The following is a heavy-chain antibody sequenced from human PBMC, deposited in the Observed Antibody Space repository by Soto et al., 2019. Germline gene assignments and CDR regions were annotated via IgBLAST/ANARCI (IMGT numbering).Heavy chain of an antibody. D-gene: IGHD1-1*01. CDR1: GGFVSSGSYY. Sequence: QVQLQQWGAGLLKPSETLSLTCAVYGGFVSSGSYYWSWIRQPPGKGLEWIGEMSHSGGTHFNPFLKSRVTISVDTSKNQFSLKMSSVTAADTALYYCAGVERGTATTVVDAFDIWGPGTMVTVSS. CDR3: AGVERGTATTVVDAFDI. J-gene: IGHJ3*02. V-gene: IGHV4-34*01. CDR2: MSHSGGT.